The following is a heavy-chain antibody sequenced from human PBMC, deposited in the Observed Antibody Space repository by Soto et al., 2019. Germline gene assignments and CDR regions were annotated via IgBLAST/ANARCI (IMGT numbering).Heavy chain of an antibody. CDR1: GFTFSSYG. Sequence: PGGSLRLSCAASGFTFSSYGMHWVRQAPGKGLEWVAVISYDGSNQSYADSVKGRFTISRDNSKNTLYLQMNSLGAEDTAVYYCAKDAYSSSFDYWGQGTLVTVSS. J-gene: IGHJ4*02. CDR2: ISYDGSNQ. V-gene: IGHV3-30*18. CDR3: AKDAYSSSFDY. D-gene: IGHD3-22*01.